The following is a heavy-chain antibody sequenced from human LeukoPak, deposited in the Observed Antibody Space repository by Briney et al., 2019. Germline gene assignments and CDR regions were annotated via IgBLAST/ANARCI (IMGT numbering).Heavy chain of an antibody. CDR1: GGSISSYY. CDR3: AREHGYCSSTSCYGFDP. D-gene: IGHD2-2*01. CDR2: IYYSGST. J-gene: IGHJ5*02. Sequence: SETLSLTCTVSGGSISSYYWSWIRQPPGKGLEWIGYIYYSGSTNYNPSLKSRVTMSLDTSKNQFSLKLSSVTAADTAVYYCAREHGYCSSTSCYGFDPWGQGTLVTVSS. V-gene: IGHV4-59*12.